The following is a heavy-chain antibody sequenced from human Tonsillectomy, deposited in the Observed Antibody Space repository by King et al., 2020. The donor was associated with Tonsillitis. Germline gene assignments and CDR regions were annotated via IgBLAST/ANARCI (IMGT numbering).Heavy chain of an antibody. Sequence: QLVQSGAEVKKPGASVKVSCKASGYTFTSYYMHWVRQAPGQGLEWMGIINPSGGSTSYAQKFQGRVTMTRDTSTSTVYMELSSLRSEDTAGYYCSHYDDSSGYSIWGQGTLVTVSS. CDR2: INPSGGST. CDR1: GYTFTSYY. V-gene: IGHV1-46*01. CDR3: SHYDDSSGYSI. J-gene: IGHJ4*02. D-gene: IGHD3-22*01.